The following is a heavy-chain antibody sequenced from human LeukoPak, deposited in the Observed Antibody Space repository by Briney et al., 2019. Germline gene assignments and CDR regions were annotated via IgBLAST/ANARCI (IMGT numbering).Heavy chain of an antibody. V-gene: IGHV3-30*18. CDR1: GFTFSSYG. CDR3: AKGRQWLVHENYFDY. J-gene: IGHJ4*02. Sequence: PGGSLRLSCAASGFTFSSYGMHWVRQAPGKGLEWAAVISYDGSNKYYADSVKGRFTISRDNSKNTLYLQMNSLRAEDTAVYYCAKGRQWLVHENYFDYWGQGTLVTVSS. CDR2: ISYDGSNK. D-gene: IGHD6-19*01.